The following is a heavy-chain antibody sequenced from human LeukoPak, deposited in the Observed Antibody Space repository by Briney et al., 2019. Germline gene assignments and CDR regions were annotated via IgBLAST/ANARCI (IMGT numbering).Heavy chain of an antibody. CDR2: ISYDGSNK. CDR1: GFTFSSYA. J-gene: IGHJ4*02. Sequence: GRSLRLSCAASGFTFSSYAMHWVRQAPGKGLEWVAVISYDGSNKYYADSVKGRFTISRDNSKNTLYLQMNSLRAEDTAVYYCARTPWLVRGEGYYFDYWGRGTLVTVSS. D-gene: IGHD6-19*01. CDR3: ARTPWLVRGEGYYFDY. V-gene: IGHV3-30*04.